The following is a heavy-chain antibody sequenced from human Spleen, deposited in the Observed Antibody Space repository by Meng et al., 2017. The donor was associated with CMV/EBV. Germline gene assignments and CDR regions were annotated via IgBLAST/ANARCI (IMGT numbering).Heavy chain of an antibody. CDR2: ISSADSKT. J-gene: IGHJ4*02. CDR1: GFAFSRYG. V-gene: IGHV3-30*02. D-gene: IGHD6-13*01. Sequence: GESLTNSCAASGFAFSRYGLHWVRQAAGKGLEWVAYISSADSKTYYADSVKGRFTISRDTSQNTLYLQMHSLRPEDTAVYYCAKDLGAAAGTGDYWAPGTLVTVSS. CDR3: AKDLGAAAGTGDY.